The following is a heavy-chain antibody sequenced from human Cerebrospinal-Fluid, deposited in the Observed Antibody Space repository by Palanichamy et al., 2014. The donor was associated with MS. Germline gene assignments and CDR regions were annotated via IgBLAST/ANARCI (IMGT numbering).Heavy chain of an antibody. D-gene: IGHD3-10*01. CDR1: GFTFSSYW. Sequence: EVLLVESGGGLVQPGGSLRLSCTASGFTFSSYWMTWVRQAPGKGLEWVANIKEDGTEKHYVGSVKGRFTISRDNANDSLHLQMNSLRVEDTAVYYCVREGSLASYFDYWGQGTLVTVS. V-gene: IGHV3-7*01. CDR3: VREGSLASYFDY. J-gene: IGHJ4*02. CDR2: IKEDGTEK.